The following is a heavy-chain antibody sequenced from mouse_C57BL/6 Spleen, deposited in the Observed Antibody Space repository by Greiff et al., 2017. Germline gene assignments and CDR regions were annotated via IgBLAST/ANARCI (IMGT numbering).Heavy chain of an antibody. D-gene: IGHD1-1*01. J-gene: IGHJ4*01. CDR1: GFNIKNTY. CDR3: ARRNYYGSSLGDYAMDY. Sequence: EVKLQESVAELVRPGASVKLSCTASGFNIKNTYMHWVKQRPEQGLEWIGRIDPANGNTKYAPKFQGKATITADTSSNTAYLQLSSLTSEDTAIYYCARRNYYGSSLGDYAMDYWGQGTSVTVSS. V-gene: IGHV14-3*01. CDR2: IDPANGNT.